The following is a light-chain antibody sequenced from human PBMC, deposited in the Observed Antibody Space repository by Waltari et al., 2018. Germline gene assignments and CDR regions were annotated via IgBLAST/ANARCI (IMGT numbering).Light chain of an antibody. CDR3: CSYVGSHTNWV. J-gene: IGLJ3*02. CDR2: DVS. Sequence: QSALTQPRSVSGSPGQSVTISCTGISSDVGDYNFVSWYQQHPGKAPKLMIHDVSKRPSGVADRFCGAKSGNTASLTSSGLQAEDEAEYYCCSYVGSHTNWVFGGGTKLTVL. V-gene: IGLV2-11*01. CDR1: SSDVGDYNF.